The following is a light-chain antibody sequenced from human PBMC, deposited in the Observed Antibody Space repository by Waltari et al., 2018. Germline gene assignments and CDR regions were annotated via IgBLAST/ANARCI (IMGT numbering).Light chain of an antibody. V-gene: IGLV2-11*01. CDR2: DVT. Sequence: QSARPQPRSVSGSPGQSVTIPCTGTSSDIGGYDYVSWYQPPPGKAPKLFIYDVTKRPSGVPDRFSGSRSGTTASLTISGLQPEDEADYYCCSYAGGSYVFGTGTKVTVL. CDR3: CSYAGGSYV. CDR1: SSDIGGYDY. J-gene: IGLJ1*01.